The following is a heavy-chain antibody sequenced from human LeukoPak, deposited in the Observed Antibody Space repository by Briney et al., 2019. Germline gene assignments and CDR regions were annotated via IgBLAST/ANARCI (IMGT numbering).Heavy chain of an antibody. Sequence: PSETLSLTCAVYPGSFSGYYWTWIRQPPGKGLEWIGQINHSGDINYNPSLKSRVTISIDTSKNQFSLKLTSVTAADTAIYYCARDDRPFGGNPHYYFYMDVWGKGTTVTVSS. CDR1: PGSFSGYY. CDR2: INHSGDI. D-gene: IGHD4-23*01. J-gene: IGHJ6*03. V-gene: IGHV4-34*01. CDR3: ARDDRPFGGNPHYYFYMDV.